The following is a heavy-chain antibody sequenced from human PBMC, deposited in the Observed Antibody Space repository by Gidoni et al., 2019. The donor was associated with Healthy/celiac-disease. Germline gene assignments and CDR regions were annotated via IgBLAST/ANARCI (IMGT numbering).Heavy chain of an antibody. D-gene: IGHD3-22*01. CDR1: GYTFTGHY. V-gene: IGHV1-2*04. J-gene: IGHJ4*02. CDR3: ARDQIPIHYYDSSGSPFDY. CDR2: INPNSGGT. Sequence: QVQLVQSGAEVKKPGASVKVSCKASGYTFTGHYMHWVRQAPGQGLEWMGWINPNSGGTNYAQKFQGWVTMTRDTSISTAYMELSRLRSDDTAVYYCARDQIPIHYYDSSGSPFDYWGQGTLVTVSS.